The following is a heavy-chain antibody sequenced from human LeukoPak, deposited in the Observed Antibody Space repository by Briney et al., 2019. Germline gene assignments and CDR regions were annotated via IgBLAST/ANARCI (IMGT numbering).Heavy chain of an antibody. V-gene: IGHV4-31*11. Sequence: SETLSLTCAVYGGSFSGYYWSWIRQHPGKGLEWIGYIYYSGSTYYNPSLKSRVTISVDTFKNQFSLKLNSVTAADTAVYYCASLQDILTGYTSDYWGQGTLVTVSS. CDR2: IYYSGST. J-gene: IGHJ4*02. CDR3: ASLQDILTGYTSDY. CDR1: GGSFSGYY. D-gene: IGHD3-9*01.